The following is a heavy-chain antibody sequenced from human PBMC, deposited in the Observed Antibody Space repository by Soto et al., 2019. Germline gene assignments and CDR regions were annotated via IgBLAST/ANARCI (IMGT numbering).Heavy chain of an antibody. V-gene: IGHV1-18*01. J-gene: IGHJ6*02. Sequence: ASVKVSCKASGFTFTSYGISWVRQAPGHGLEWMGWISAYNGNTNYAQKLQGRVTMTTDTSTSTAYMELRSLRSDDTAVYYCARDENPGYSSGWYYYYYGMDVWGQGTTVTVSS. CDR3: ARDENPGYSSGWYYYYYGMDV. CDR2: ISAYNGNT. CDR1: GFTFTSYG. D-gene: IGHD6-19*01.